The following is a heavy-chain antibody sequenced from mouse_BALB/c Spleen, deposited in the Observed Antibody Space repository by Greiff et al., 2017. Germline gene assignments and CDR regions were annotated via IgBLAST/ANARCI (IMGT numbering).Heavy chain of an antibody. CDR1: GYAFTNYL. CDR2: INPGSGGT. J-gene: IGHJ4*01. V-gene: IGHV1-54*01. Sequence: QVQLQQSGAELVRPGTSVKVSCKASGYAFTNYLIEWVKQRPGQGLEWIGVINPGSGGTNYNEKFKGKATLTADKSSSTAYMQLSSLTSDDSAVYFCARGRDYGMDYWGQGTSVTVSS. CDR3: ARGRDYGMDY.